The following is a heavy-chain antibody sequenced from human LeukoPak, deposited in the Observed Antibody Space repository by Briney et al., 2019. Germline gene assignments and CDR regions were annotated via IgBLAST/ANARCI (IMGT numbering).Heavy chain of an antibody. V-gene: IGHV4-39*02. Sequence: PSETLSLTCTVSGGSISSSSYYWGWIRQPPGKGLEWIGSIYYSGSTYYNPSLKSRVTISVDTSKNQFSLKLSSVTAADTAVYYCARDSRFRRAAAGPGYYGMDVWGQGTTVTVSS. CDR2: IYYSGST. D-gene: IGHD6-13*01. CDR1: GGSISSSSYY. CDR3: ARDSRFRRAAAGPGYYGMDV. J-gene: IGHJ6*02.